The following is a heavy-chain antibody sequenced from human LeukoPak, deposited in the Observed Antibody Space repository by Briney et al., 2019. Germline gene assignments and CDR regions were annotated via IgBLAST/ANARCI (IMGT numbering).Heavy chain of an antibody. CDR2: IYYSGST. CDR1: NYSISIGYY. V-gene: IGHV4-38-2*02. CDR3: ASHCSSTSCYGLFDY. Sequence: PSETLSLTCTVSNYSISIGYYWGWIRQPPGKGLEWIGYIYYSGSTNYNPSLKSRVTISVDTSKNQFSLKLSSVTAADTAVYYCASHCSSTSCYGLFDYWGQGTLVTVSS. D-gene: IGHD2-2*01. J-gene: IGHJ4*02.